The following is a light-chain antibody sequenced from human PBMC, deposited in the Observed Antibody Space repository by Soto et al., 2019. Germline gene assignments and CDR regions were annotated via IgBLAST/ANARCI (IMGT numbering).Light chain of an antibody. V-gene: IGKV3-11*01. Sequence: EIVLTQSPATLSLSPGERATLSCRASQSVSRYLAWYQQKPGQAPRLLIYDASNRATGIPARFSGSGSGTDFTLTISSLEPEDFAVYYCQQRSNWPPVFGQGTRLEI. J-gene: IGKJ5*01. CDR3: QQRSNWPPV. CDR2: DAS. CDR1: QSVSRY.